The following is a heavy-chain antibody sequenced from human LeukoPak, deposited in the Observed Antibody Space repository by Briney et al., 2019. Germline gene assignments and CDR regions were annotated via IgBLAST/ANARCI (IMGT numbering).Heavy chain of an antibody. CDR2: IYYSGST. V-gene: IGHV4-39*07. D-gene: IGHD2-21*02. Sequence: SETLSLTCTVSGGSISSSNYFWGWIRQPPGKGLEWIGSIYYSGSTYYNPSLKSRVTISVDTSKNQFSLKLSSVTAADTAVYYCAIAYCGGDCYSGPYYYYGMDAWGQGTTVTVSS. CDR1: GGSISSSNYF. J-gene: IGHJ6*02. CDR3: AIAYCGGDCYSGPYYYYGMDA.